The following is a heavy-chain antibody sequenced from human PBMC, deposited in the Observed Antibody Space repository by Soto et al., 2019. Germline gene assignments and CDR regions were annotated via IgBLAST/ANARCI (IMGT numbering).Heavy chain of an antibody. CDR2: ITGSGFTI. CDR1: GFTFSSYE. CDR3: ARTYYDGSGYYYLDS. V-gene: IGHV3-48*03. J-gene: IGHJ4*02. D-gene: IGHD3-22*01. Sequence: GGSLRLSCAASGFTFSSYEMNWVRQAPGKGLEWVSYITGSGFTIYYADSVKGRFTISRDNAKNSLYLQMNSLRVEDTAVYYCARTYYDGSGYYYLDSWGQGTLVTVSS.